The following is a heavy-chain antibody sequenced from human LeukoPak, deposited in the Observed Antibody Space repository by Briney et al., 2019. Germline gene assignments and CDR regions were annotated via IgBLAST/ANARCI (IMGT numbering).Heavy chain of an antibody. CDR3: AIVPAAALDLFDP. D-gene: IGHD2-2*01. Sequence: SVKVSCKASGGTFSSYAVSWVRQAPGQGLEWMGRIIPILGIANYAQKFQGRVTITADKSTSTAYMELSSLRSEDTAVYYCAIVPAAALDLFDPWGQGTLVTVSS. CDR1: GGTFSSYA. J-gene: IGHJ5*02. V-gene: IGHV1-69*04. CDR2: IIPILGIA.